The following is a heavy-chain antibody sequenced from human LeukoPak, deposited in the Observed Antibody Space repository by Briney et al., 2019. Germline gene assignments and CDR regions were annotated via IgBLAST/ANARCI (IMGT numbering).Heavy chain of an antibody. CDR1: GFTFTTYW. CDR3: ARPLMYYYGSETYFWFDP. CDR2: IKQDGSEQ. Sequence: GGSLRLSCAASGFTFTTYWMGWVRQAPGKGLEWVANIKQDGSEQYYVDSVKGRFTISRDNAKNSLSLQMNSLRAEDTAVYYCARPLMYYYGSETYFWFDPWGQGSLVTVSS. J-gene: IGHJ5*02. V-gene: IGHV3-7*01. D-gene: IGHD3-10*01.